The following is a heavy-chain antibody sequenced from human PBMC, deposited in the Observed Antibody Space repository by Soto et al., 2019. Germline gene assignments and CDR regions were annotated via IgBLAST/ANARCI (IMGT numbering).Heavy chain of an antibody. CDR2: IYSGGNT. CDR1: GFTVSSNH. V-gene: IGHV3-53*01. Sequence: GGSLRLSCAASGFTVSSNHMSWVRQAPGKGLEWVSVIYSGGNTYYTDSVKGRFTISRDNSKNTLYVQMNSLRAEDTAVYYCARIPYCSGGSCYSGWYFDLWGRGILVTVFS. CDR3: ARIPYCSGGSCYSGWYFDL. J-gene: IGHJ2*01. D-gene: IGHD2-15*01.